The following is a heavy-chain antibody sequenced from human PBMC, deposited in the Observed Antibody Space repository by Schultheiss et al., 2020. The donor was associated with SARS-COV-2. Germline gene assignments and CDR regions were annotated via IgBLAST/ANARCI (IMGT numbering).Heavy chain of an antibody. J-gene: IGHJ4*02. CDR3: ARDRSIFGVVTLFDY. CDR2: ISSNGGST. Sequence: GESLKISCAASGFTFSSYAMHWVRQAPGKGLEYVSAISSNGGSTYYANSVKGRFTISRDNSKNTLYLQMGSLRAEDMAVYYCARDRSIFGVVTLFDYWGQGTLVTVSS. CDR1: GFTFSSYA. V-gene: IGHV3-64*01. D-gene: IGHD3-3*01.